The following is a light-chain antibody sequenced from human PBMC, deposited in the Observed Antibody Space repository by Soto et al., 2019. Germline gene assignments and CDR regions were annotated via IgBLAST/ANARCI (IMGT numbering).Light chain of an antibody. CDR3: LLDFRYFWA. J-gene: IGKJ1*01. Sequence: IQMTQSPSTLSASVVDACTVTCLASQAIRTALGWYQQRPGKVPKLLIYAASTLQSGVPSRFSGSGSGTDFTLTISSLQPEDFATYYCLLDFRYFWAFGQGTKVDIK. CDR1: QAIRTA. CDR2: AAS. V-gene: IGKV1-6*01.